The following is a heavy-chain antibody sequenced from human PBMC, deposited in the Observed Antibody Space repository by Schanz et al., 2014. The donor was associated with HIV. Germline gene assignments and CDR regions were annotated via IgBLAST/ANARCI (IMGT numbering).Heavy chain of an antibody. CDR2: IIPIFGTA. CDR1: GYTFTDYF. D-gene: IGHD5-18*01. Sequence: QVQLVQSGVEVKKPGASVKVSCKASGYTFTDYFIHWVRQAPGQGLEWMGGIIPIFGTANYAQKFQGRVTITADESTSTAYMELSSLRSEDTAVYYCASGRFDTVIWWGDAFLIWGRGTMVTVSS. CDR3: ASGRFDTVIWWGDAFLI. V-gene: IGHV1-69*13. J-gene: IGHJ3*02.